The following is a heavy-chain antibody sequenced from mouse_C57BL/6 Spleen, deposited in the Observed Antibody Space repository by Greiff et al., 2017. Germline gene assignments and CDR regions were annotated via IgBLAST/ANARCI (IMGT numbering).Heavy chain of an antibody. Sequence: EVHLVESGGGLVKPGGSLKLSCAASGFTFSSYAMSWVRQTPEKRLEWVATISDGGSYTYYPDNVKGRFTISRDNAKNNLYLQMSHLKSEDTAMYYCASYGYDGVDYWGQGTTLTVSS. CDR1: GFTFSSYA. J-gene: IGHJ2*01. CDR3: ASYGYDGVDY. V-gene: IGHV5-4*01. CDR2: ISDGGSYT. D-gene: IGHD2-2*01.